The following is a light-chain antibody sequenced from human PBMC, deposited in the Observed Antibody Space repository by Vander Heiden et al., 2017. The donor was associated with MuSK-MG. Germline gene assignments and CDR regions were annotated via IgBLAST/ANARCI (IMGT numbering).Light chain of an antibody. CDR1: QSVSSY. CDR2: DAS. CDR3: QQRSNWPRT. Sequence: ETVLTRSPASLSLSPGERATLSCRASQSVSSYLAWYQQKPGQAPRLLIYDASNRATGIPTRFSGSGSGTDFTLSISSLEPEDSAVYYCQQRSNWPRTFGQGTKVEIK. J-gene: IGKJ2*02. V-gene: IGKV3-11*01.